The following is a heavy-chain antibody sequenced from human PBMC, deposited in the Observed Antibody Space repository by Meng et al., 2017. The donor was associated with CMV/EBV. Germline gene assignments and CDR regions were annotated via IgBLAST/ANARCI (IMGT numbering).Heavy chain of an antibody. J-gene: IGHJ5*02. D-gene: IGHD1-7*01. CDR1: GFTFSSYV. CDR2: IRNDGSNK. CDR3: AREADCTRTTCPPGS. Sequence: GGSLRLSCAPSGFTFSSYVMHWVRQAPGKGLEWVAFIRNDGSNKYYAESVKGRFTISRDNSRNTSYLQMNSLRGEDTAVYYCAREADCTRTTCPPGSWGQGTLVTVSS. V-gene: IGHV3-30*02.